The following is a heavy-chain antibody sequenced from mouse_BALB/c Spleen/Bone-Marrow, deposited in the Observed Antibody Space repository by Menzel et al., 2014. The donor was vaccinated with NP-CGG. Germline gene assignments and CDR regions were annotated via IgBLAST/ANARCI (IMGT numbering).Heavy chain of an antibody. V-gene: IGHV1S22*01. Sequence: LQQSGSELVRPGASVKLSCKASGYTFTSYWVHWVKQRPGQGLEWIGNIYPGSGSPSYDERFKSKATLTVDTSSSTAYMQLSSLTSEDSAVYYCTIYAFAYWGQGTLVTVSA. CDR3: TIYAFAY. D-gene: IGHD2-12*01. J-gene: IGHJ3*01. CDR1: GYTFTSYW. CDR2: IYPGSGSP.